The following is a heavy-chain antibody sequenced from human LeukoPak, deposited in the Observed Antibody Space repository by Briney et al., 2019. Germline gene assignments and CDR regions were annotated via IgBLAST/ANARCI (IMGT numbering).Heavy chain of an antibody. D-gene: IGHD1-1*01. J-gene: IGHJ4*02. CDR3: ARDPLGTRPGFDY. CDR1: GFTFSTYA. Sequence: GGSLRLSCAASGFTFSTYAMSWVRQAPGKGLEWVAVISYDGSNKYYADSVKGRFTISRDNSKNTLYLQMNSLRAEDTAVYYCARDPLGTRPGFDYWGQGTLVTVSS. CDR2: ISYDGSNK. V-gene: IGHV3-30*04.